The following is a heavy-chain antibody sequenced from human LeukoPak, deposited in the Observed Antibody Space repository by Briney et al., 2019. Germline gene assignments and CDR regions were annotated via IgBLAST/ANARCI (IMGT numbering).Heavy chain of an antibody. CDR2: ISSGDSTI. Sequence: GGSLRLSCAASGFTFSTYSINWVRQAPGKGLEWISYISSGDSTIYYAESVKGRFTISRDNAKMYLQMNSLRAEDTAVYHCARERHYYDSSGYYGYWGQGTLVTVSS. V-gene: IGHV3-48*01. CDR3: ARERHYYDSSGYYGY. D-gene: IGHD3-22*01. CDR1: GFTFSTYS. J-gene: IGHJ4*02.